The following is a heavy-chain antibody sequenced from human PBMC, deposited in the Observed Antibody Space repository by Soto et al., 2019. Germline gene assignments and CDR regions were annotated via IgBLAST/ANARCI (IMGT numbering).Heavy chain of an antibody. CDR3: ARIIRTGGGSSSWYDEKAYYGMDV. V-gene: IGHV2-70*01. D-gene: IGHD6-13*01. J-gene: IGHJ6*02. CDR2: IDWDDDK. Sequence: SGPTLVNPTQTLTLTCTFSGFSLSTSGMCVSWIRQPPGKALEWLALIDWDDDKYYSTSLKTRLTISKDTSKNQVVLTMTNMDPVDTATYYCARIIRTGGGSSSWYDEKAYYGMDVWGQGTTVTVSS. CDR1: GFSLSTSGMC.